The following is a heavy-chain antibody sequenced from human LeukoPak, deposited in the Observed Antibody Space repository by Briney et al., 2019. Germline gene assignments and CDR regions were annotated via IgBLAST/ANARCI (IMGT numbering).Heavy chain of an antibody. J-gene: IGHJ6*02. CDR3: AVQTGYYYYGMDV. V-gene: IGHV1-24*01. CDR1: GYTLTELS. Sequence: ASVKVSYKVSGYTLTELSMHWVRQAPGKGLEWVGGFDPEDGETIYAQKFQGRVTMTEDTSTDTAYMELSSLRSEDTAVYYCAVQTGYYYYGMDVWGQGTTVTVSS. CDR2: FDPEDGET. D-gene: IGHD3-10*01.